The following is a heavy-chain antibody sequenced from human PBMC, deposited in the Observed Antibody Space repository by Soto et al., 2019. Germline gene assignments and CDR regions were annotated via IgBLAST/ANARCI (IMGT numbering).Heavy chain of an antibody. V-gene: IGHV1-69*05. Sequence: GASLKVSCKASGGTFSSYAISWVRQAPGQGLEWMGGIIPIFGTANYAQKFQGRVTMTTDTSTSTAYMELRSLRSDDKAVYYCAREPNYFDYWGQGTLVTVSS. CDR1: GGTFSSYA. CDR2: IIPIFGTA. CDR3: AREPNYFDY. J-gene: IGHJ4*02.